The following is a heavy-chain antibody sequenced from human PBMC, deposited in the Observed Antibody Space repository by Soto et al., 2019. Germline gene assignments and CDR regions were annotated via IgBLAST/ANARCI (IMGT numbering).Heavy chain of an antibody. V-gene: IGHV3-23*01. CDR1: SSYP. CDR3: AAEAIARAGIPVFAF. J-gene: IGHJ5*01. CDR2: ISGSGGST. Sequence: SSYPRTPYHQKPKKGLEWVSAISGSGGSTYYADSVKGRLTISRDTSKNTLYLQMNSLRGEDTAVYYCAAEAIARAGIPVFAFLGHGTLDTVS. D-gene: IGHD6-13*01.